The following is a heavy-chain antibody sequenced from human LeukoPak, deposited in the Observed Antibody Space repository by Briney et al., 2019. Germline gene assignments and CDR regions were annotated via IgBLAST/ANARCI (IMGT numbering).Heavy chain of an antibody. J-gene: IGHJ5*02. CDR3: ARDLSGVVPAVYWFDP. V-gene: IGHV3-30-3*01. D-gene: IGHD2-2*01. CDR1: GFTFSSYA. CDR2: ISYDGSNK. Sequence: GGSLRLSCAASGFTFSSYAMHWVRQAPGKGLEWVAVISYDGSNKYYADSVKGRFTISRDNSKNTLYLQMNSLRAEDTAVYYCARDLSGVVPAVYWFDPWGQGTLVTVSS.